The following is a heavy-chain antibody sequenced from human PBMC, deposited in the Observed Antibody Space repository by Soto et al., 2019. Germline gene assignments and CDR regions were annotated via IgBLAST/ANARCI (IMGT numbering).Heavy chain of an antibody. CDR3: ARIVAVTTSYYDY. D-gene: IGHD2-21*02. CDR1: GGSVSSGSYY. J-gene: IGHJ4*02. CDR2: IYYSGST. Sequence: QVQLQESGPGLVKPSETLSLTCTVSGGSVSSGSYYWSWIRQPPGKGLEWIGYIYYSGSTNYNPSLKSRVTISVDTSKNQFSLKLSSVTAADTAVYYCARIVAVTTSYYDYWGQGTLVTVSS. V-gene: IGHV4-61*01.